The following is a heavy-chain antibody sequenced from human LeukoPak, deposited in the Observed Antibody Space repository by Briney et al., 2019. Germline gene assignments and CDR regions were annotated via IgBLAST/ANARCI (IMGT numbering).Heavy chain of an antibody. Sequence: GASVKVSCKASGYTFTGYYMHWVRQAPGQGLGWMGWINPNSGGTNYAQKFQGRVTMTRDTSISTAYMELSRLRSDDTAVYYCARDIVATNGAFDYWGQGTLVTVSS. J-gene: IGHJ4*02. CDR1: GYTFTGYY. D-gene: IGHD5-12*01. CDR3: ARDIVATNGAFDY. V-gene: IGHV1-2*02. CDR2: INPNSGGT.